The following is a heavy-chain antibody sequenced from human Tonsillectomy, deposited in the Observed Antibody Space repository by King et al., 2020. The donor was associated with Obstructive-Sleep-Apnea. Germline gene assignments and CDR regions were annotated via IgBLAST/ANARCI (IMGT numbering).Heavy chain of an antibody. V-gene: IGHV3-30*18. J-gene: IGHJ6*02. CDR1: GFTFSSYG. D-gene: IGHD4-17*01. CDR3: AKDYYSGGDYTGDLYYYYYGMDV. CDR2: ISYDGSNK. Sequence: VQLVESGGGVVQPGRSLRLSCAASGFTFSSYGMHWVRQAPGKGLEWVAGISYDGSNKYYADSVKGRFTISRDNSKNTLYLQMNSLRAEDTAVYYCAKDYYSGGDYTGDLYYYYYGMDVWGQGTTVTVSS.